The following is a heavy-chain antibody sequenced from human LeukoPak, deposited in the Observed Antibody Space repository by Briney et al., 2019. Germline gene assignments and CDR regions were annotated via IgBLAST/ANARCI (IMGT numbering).Heavy chain of an antibody. Sequence: SQTLSLTCAISGDSVSNDNVGWNWIRQSPSRGLEWLGRTYYRSKWYNDYAVSVKSRITINPDTSKNQFSLQLNSVTPEDTAVYYCARDWRWVVITPTYFDYWGQGTLVTVSS. D-gene: IGHD3-22*01. CDR1: GDSVSNDNVG. V-gene: IGHV6-1*01. CDR2: TYYRSKWYN. CDR3: ARDWRWVVITPTYFDY. J-gene: IGHJ4*02.